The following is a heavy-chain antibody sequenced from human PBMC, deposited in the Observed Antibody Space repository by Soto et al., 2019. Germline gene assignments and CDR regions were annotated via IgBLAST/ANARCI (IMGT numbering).Heavy chain of an antibody. J-gene: IGHJ4*02. CDR2: IYYSGST. V-gene: IGHV4-39*01. D-gene: IGHD1-20*01. Sequence: QLQLQESGPGLVKPSETLSLTCTVSGGSISSSSYYWGWIRQPPGKGLEWIGSIYYSGSTYYNPSLKSRVTISVDTSKNQFSLKLSSVTAADTAVYYCASPLHHDNWNDEPIDYWGQGTLVTVSS. CDR1: GGSISSSSYY. CDR3: ASPLHHDNWNDEPIDY.